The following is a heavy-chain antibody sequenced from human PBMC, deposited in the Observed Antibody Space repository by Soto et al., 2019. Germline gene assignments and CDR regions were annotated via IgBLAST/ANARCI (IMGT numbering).Heavy chain of an antibody. CDR2: ISGGGST. J-gene: IGHJ4*02. Sequence: EVQLLESGGGLEQPGGSLRLSCAASGFTFSDYGMSWVRQAPGKGLEWVSAISGGGSTFYADSVKGRFTISRDNSKNTLYLHMNSLRAEDTAVYYCARGSAYSDYDLEYWGQGTLVTVSS. CDR3: ARGSAYSDYDLEY. V-gene: IGHV3-23*01. D-gene: IGHD4-17*01. CDR1: GFTFSDYG.